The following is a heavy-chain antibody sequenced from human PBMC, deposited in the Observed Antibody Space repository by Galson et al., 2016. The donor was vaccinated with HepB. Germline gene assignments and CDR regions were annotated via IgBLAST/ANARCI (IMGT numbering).Heavy chain of an antibody. CDR2: ISGSVGTT. CDR1: GFTLRSYA. Sequence: SLRLSCAVSGFTLRSYAMSWVRQAPGKGLEWVSSISGSVGTTYYADSVKGRFTMSRDSSKTTFYVQMNSLRDEDTAVYYCAIAYFDSLTGYYKDYWGQGTLVTVSS. J-gene: IGHJ4*02. V-gene: IGHV3-23*01. CDR3: AIAYFDSLTGYYKDY. D-gene: IGHD3-9*01.